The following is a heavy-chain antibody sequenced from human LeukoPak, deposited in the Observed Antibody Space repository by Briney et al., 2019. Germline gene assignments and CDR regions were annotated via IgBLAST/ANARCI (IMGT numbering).Heavy chain of an antibody. V-gene: IGHV4-39*07. CDR2: LYSRGTP. CDR3: ARGDENYDILTRIRVAFDI. J-gene: IGHJ3*02. Sequence: SETLSLTSTVSGGSINSDTYFWGCIRQPPGKGLECIGSLYSRGTPYHNPSLGGRVTISVDTSKNQFSLKLSSVTAADTAVYYCARGDENYDILTRIRVAFDIWGQGTMVTVSS. D-gene: IGHD3-9*01. CDR1: GGSINSDTYF.